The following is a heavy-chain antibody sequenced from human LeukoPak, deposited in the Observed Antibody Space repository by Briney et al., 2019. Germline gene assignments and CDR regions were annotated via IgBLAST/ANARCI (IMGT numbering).Heavy chain of an antibody. J-gene: IGHJ4*02. CDR3: ARDYPHQRFDY. Sequence: ASVKVSCKTSGYTLTNYWLHWFRQAPGKGLEWIGYINPERGATDYALKFQGRVTLTRDLSLSTVYMEIKSLASDDTAVYYCARDYPHQRFDYWGQGTQVTVSS. CDR1: GYTLTNYW. CDR2: INPERGAT. V-gene: IGHV1-2*02.